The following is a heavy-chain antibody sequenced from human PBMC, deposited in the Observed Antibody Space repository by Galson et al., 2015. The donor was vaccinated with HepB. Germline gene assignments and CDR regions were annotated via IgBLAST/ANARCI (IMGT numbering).Heavy chain of an antibody. J-gene: IGHJ2*01. Sequence: SLRLSCAASGFTFSSHRMHWVRQAPGKGLVWVSRIKTDGSNTTYADSVKGRFTISRDNAKSTLYLQMNSLRAEDTAVYYCAREDYDDYGWYFDLWGRGTLVTVSS. CDR1: GFTFSSHR. D-gene: IGHD4-17*01. CDR3: AREDYDDYGWYFDL. CDR2: IKTDGSNT. V-gene: IGHV3-74*01.